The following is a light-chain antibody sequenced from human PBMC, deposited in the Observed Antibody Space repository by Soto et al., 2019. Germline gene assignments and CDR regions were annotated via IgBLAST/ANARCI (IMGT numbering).Light chain of an antibody. J-gene: IGKJ1*01. CDR1: QSVSSY. Sequence: EIVLTQSPSTLSLSPGESATLSCRASQSVSSYLAWYQQKPGQAPRLLIYDASNRATVIPARFSGSGSGTDFTVTIRSLEPDDCAVYYCQQRRNQCRTFGKGTKEHIK. V-gene: IGKV3-11*01. CDR2: DAS. CDR3: QQRRNQCRT.